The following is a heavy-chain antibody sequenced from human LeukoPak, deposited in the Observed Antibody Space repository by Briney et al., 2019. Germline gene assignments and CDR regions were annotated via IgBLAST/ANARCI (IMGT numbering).Heavy chain of an antibody. CDR1: GYTFTSYD. Sequence: VKVSCKASGYTFTSYDINWVRQATGQGLEWMGWMNPNSVNTGYAQKFQGRVTMTRTTSISTAYLELSSLRSEATAVYYCARRGDYSWFDPWGQGTLVTVSS. D-gene: IGHD4-11*01. CDR3: ARRGDYSWFDP. J-gene: IGHJ5*02. V-gene: IGHV1-8*01. CDR2: MNPNSVNT.